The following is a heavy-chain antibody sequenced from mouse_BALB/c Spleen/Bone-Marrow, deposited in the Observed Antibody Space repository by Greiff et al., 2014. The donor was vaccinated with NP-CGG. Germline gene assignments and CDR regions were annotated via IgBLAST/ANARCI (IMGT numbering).Heavy chain of an antibody. CDR3: ARQDYYGSSPHWYIDV. Sequence: VQLKDSGGGLVKPGGSLKLSCAASGFTFSSYAMSWVRQTPEKRLEWVATISSGGSYTYYADSVKGRFTISRDTAKNTLYLQMSSLRSEDTAIYYCARQDYYGSSPHWYIDVWGAGTTVTVSS. D-gene: IGHD1-1*01. CDR2: ISSGGSYT. CDR1: GFTFSSYA. J-gene: IGHJ1*01. V-gene: IGHV5-9-3*01.